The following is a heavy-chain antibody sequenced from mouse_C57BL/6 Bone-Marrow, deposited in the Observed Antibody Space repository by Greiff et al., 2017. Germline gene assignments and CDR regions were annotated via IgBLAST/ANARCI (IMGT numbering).Heavy chain of an antibody. D-gene: IGHD1-1*01. CDR2: IWTGGST. CDR1: GFSLTSYA. CDR3: DRSTPCYYGSSYYAMDY. Sequence: VQLQQSGPGLVAPSQSLSITCPVSGFSLTSYAISWVRQPPGKGLEWLGVIWTGGSTNYNSALKSRLSISKDNSKSKVYLKMNRQQTDDTDRDYCDRSTPCYYGSSYYAMDYWGQGTAVTVSS. J-gene: IGHJ4*01. V-gene: IGHV2-9-1*01.